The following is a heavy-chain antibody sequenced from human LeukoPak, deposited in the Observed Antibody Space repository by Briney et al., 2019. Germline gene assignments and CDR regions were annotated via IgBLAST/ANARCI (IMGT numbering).Heavy chain of an antibody. J-gene: IGHJ4*02. CDR1: GGSISSGDYY. Sequence: SQTLSLTCTVSGGSISSGDYYWSWIRQPPGKGLEWIGYINYSGSTYYNPSLKSRVTISVDTSKNQFSLKLSSVTAADTAVYYCARVLAVFGVVIPRYYFDYWGQGTLVTVSS. V-gene: IGHV4-30-4*08. CDR3: ARVLAVFGVVIPRYYFDY. CDR2: INYSGST. D-gene: IGHD3-3*01.